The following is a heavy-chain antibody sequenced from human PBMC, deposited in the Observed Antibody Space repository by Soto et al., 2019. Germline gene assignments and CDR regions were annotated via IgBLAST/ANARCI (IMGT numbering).Heavy chain of an antibody. CDR1: GGTFTTST. CDR2: IIPVFGTP. D-gene: IGHD3-16*01. Sequence: QVLLVQSGAEVKKPGSPVKVSCQTSGGTFTTSTISWVRQAPGQGLEWMGGIIPVFGTPSYAQKFQGRVTMIADKSSSTAYMELRNLRSEDTAMYYCARPADYVSGFSQWGQGTLVTVSS. CDR3: ARPADYVSGFSQ. V-gene: IGHV1-69*06. J-gene: IGHJ4*02.